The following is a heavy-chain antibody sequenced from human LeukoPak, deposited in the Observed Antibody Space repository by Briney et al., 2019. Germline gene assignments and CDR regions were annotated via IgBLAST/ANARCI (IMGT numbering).Heavy chain of an antibody. V-gene: IGHV4-30-4*01. D-gene: IGHD3-22*01. CDR3: ARTQTMMGAFDI. CDR1: GGSISSGDYY. Sequence: SQTLSLTCSVSGGSISSGDYYWSWFRQPPGKGLEWIGYIHNSGNTYYNPSLRSRVAISVDTSKNQFSLRLSSVTSADTAVYFCARTQTMMGAFDIWGQGTMVTVSS. CDR2: IHNSGNT. J-gene: IGHJ3*02.